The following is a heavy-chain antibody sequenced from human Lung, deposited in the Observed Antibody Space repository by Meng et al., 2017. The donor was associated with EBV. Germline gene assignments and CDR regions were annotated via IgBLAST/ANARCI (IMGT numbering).Heavy chain of an antibody. J-gene: IGHJ1*01. D-gene: IGHD1-26*01. V-gene: IGHV3-21*01. CDR1: GFTFSSYS. CDR2: ISSSSSYI. Sequence: EVQLLESGXXXXXPXXAXXLSCAASGFTFSSYSMNWVRQAPGKGLEWVSSISSSSSYIYYADSVKGRFTISRDNAKNSLYLQMNSLRAEDTAVYYCARMYSGSYYGYFQHWGQGTLVTVSS. CDR3: ARMYSGSYYGYFQH.